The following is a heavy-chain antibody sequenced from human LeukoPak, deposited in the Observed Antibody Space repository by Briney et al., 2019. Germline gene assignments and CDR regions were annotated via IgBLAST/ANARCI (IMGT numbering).Heavy chain of an antibody. CDR1: GGSISSYY. Sequence: PSETLSLTCTVSGGSISSYYWSWIRQPPGKGLEWIGYIYYSGSTNYNPSLKSRVTISVDTSKNQFSLKLSSVTAADTAVYYCAKDPMVRGLTYDCWGQGTLVTVSS. V-gene: IGHV4-59*01. D-gene: IGHD3-10*01. J-gene: IGHJ4*02. CDR2: IYYSGST. CDR3: AKDPMVRGLTYDC.